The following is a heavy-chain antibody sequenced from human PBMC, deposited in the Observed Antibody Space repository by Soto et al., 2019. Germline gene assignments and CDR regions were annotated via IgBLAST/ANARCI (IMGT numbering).Heavy chain of an antibody. J-gene: IGHJ4*02. Sequence: QVQLVESGGGVVQPGRSLRLSCAASGFTFSSYGMHWVRQAPGKGLEWAAVISNDGSNRYYADSVKGRFTISRDNSENTLYLQMNSLRAEDTAVYYCAKDHYDNRGYYDFDDWGQGTLVTVSS. CDR2: ISNDGSNR. CDR1: GFTFSSYG. D-gene: IGHD3-22*01. CDR3: AKDHYDNRGYYDFDD. V-gene: IGHV3-30*18.